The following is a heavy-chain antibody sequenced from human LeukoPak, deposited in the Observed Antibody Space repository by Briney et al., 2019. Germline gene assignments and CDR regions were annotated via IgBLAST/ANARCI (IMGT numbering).Heavy chain of an antibody. J-gene: IGHJ4*02. CDR3: AKERQPLHPYFDY. CDR1: GFTFSSYS. D-gene: IGHD2-2*01. Sequence: TGGSLRLSCAASGFTFSSYSMNWVRQAPGKGLEWVSAISGSGGSTYYADSVKGRFTISRDNSKNTLYLQMNSLRAEDTAVYYCAKERQPLHPYFDYWGQGTLVTVSS. V-gene: IGHV3-23*01. CDR2: ISGSGGST.